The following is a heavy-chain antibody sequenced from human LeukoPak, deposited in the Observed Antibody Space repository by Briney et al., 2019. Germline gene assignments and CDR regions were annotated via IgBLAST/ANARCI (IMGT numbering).Heavy chain of an antibody. CDR2: VSSSSSCI. V-gene: IGHV3-21*01. CDR1: GFTFSSYS. D-gene: IGHD3-9*01. J-gene: IGHJ4*02. CDR3: ARGLGFDWLSIEGY. Sequence: GGSLRLSCAASGFTFSSYSMNWVRQAPGKGLEWVSSVSSSSSCIYYADSVKGRFTISRDNAKNSLYLQMNSLRAEDTAVYYCARGLGFDWLSIEGYWGQGTLVTVSS.